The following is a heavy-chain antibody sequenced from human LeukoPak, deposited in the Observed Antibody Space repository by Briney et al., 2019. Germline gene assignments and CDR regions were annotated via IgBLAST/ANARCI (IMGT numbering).Heavy chain of an antibody. V-gene: IGHV3-7*01. CDR1: GFTFSNYW. Sequence: GGSLRLSCAASGFTFSNYWMIWVRQAPGKGLEWVASIKQDGSEKQYVGSVRGRFTISRDNAKNVLDLQMNSLTAEDTAVYYCAKGIHYSQSDYWGQGTLVTVSS. CDR3: AKGIHYSQSDY. D-gene: IGHD2-15*01. J-gene: IGHJ4*02. CDR2: IKQDGSEK.